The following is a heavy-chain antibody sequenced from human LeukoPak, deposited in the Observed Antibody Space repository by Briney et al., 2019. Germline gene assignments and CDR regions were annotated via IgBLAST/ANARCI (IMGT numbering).Heavy chain of an antibody. CDR1: GFTFSNYW. Sequence: LPGGSLRLSCAASGFTFSNYWMSWVRQAPGKGPEWMGNIKEDGSEAYYVDSVKGRFTISRDSSKNTLFLHMNTLRAEDTAIYYCAKDRTVGASYWYFDLWGRGTLVTVSS. CDR2: IKEDGSEA. CDR3: AKDRTVGASYWYFDL. D-gene: IGHD1-26*01. J-gene: IGHJ2*01. V-gene: IGHV3-7*03.